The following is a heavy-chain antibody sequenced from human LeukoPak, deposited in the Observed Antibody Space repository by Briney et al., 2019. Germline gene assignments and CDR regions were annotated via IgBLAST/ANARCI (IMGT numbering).Heavy chain of an antibody. J-gene: IGHJ4*02. CDR1: GFTFSDYY. CDR2: ISGSGNTI. CDR3: ARAPGYCSSTSCLFFDS. D-gene: IGHD2-2*01. Sequence: PGGSLRLSCAASGFTFSDYYMTWIRQAPGKGLEWLSYISGSGNTIYYADSVKGRFTISRDNAENSLYLQMNSLRAEDTAVYYCARAPGYCSSTSCLFFDSWGQGAQVTVSS. V-gene: IGHV3-11*01.